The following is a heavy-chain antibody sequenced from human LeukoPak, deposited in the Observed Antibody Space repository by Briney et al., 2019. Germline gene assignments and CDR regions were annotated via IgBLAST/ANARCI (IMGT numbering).Heavy chain of an antibody. Sequence: PGGSLRLSCAASGFTFRSYDINWVRQAPGKGLEWVSSITGNGASTNLADSVRGRLTISRDNSKNTAYLQMNSLRAEDTAVYYCAGSGSHVYWGQGTLVTVSS. J-gene: IGHJ4*02. CDR1: GFTFRSYD. D-gene: IGHD1-26*01. V-gene: IGHV3-23*01. CDR2: ITGNGAST. CDR3: AGSGSHVY.